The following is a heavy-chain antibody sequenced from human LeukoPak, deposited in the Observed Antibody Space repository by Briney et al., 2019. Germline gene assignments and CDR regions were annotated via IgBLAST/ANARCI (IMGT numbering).Heavy chain of an antibody. V-gene: IGHV1-18*01. J-gene: IGHJ4*02. CDR2: ISAYNGNT. Sequence: GASVKVSCKASGYTFTSYGISWVRQAPGQGLEWMGWISAYNGNTNYAQKLQGRVTMTTDTSTSTAYMELRSLRSDDTAVYYCARRIAAAGTGPTDYWGQGTLVTVSS. CDR3: ARRIAAAGTGPTDY. CDR1: GYTFTSYG. D-gene: IGHD6-13*01.